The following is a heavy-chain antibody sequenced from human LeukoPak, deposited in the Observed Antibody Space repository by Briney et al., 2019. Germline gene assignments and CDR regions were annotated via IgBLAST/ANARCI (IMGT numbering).Heavy chain of an antibody. CDR1: GFTSSSYA. CDR2: LSGSGGST. Sequence: GGSLRLPCAASGFTSSSYATSSVRQGPGEGRERVSGLSGSGGSTYYADSVKGRFTISRDTFQSTLYLQMNSLRAEDTTVCYCAKGGGREFPFACWSQATLVTVSS. D-gene: IGHD3-10*01. CDR3: AKGGGREFPFAC. J-gene: IGHJ4*02. V-gene: IGHV3-23*01.